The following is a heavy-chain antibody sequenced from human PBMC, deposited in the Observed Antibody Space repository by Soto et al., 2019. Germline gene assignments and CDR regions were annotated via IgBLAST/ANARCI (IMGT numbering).Heavy chain of an antibody. CDR2: IYYSGST. CDR3: ARQMGLVWFDP. J-gene: IGHJ5*02. Sequence: QLQLQESGPGLVKPSETLSLTCTVSGGSISSSSYYWGWIRQPPGKGLEWIGSIYYSGSTYYNPSLKSRVTISVDTSKNQFSLKLSSVTAADTAVYYCARQMGLVWFDPWGQGTLVTVSS. V-gene: IGHV4-39*01. D-gene: IGHD3-9*01. CDR1: GGSISSSSYY.